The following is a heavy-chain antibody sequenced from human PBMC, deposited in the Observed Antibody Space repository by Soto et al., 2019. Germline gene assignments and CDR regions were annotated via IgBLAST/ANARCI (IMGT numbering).Heavy chain of an antibody. CDR2: IYYSGST. Sequence: QVQLQESGPGLVKPSQTLSLTCTVSGGSISSGGYYWSWIRQHPGKGLEWIGYIYYSGSTYYNPSLKSRVTISVDTSKNQFSLKLSSVTAADTAVYYCARWAPAYYDSSGWYPIREGIGDYWGQGTLVTVSS. CDR1: GGSISSGGYY. CDR3: ARWAPAYYDSSGWYPIREGIGDY. V-gene: IGHV4-31*03. J-gene: IGHJ4*02. D-gene: IGHD3-22*01.